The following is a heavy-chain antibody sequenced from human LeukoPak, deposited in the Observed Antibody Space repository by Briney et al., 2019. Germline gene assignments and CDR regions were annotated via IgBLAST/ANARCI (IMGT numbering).Heavy chain of an antibody. D-gene: IGHD2-21*01. CDR3: AEHGGDLDY. Sequence: GGSLRLSCAASGFTLSSYWMHWVRHTPGKGPVWVSRISSAGSSTSYADSVKGRFTISRDNAKNTLYLQMNSLRAEDTAVYYCAEHGGDLDYWGQGTLVTVSS. V-gene: IGHV3-74*01. CDR2: ISSAGSST. J-gene: IGHJ4*02. CDR1: GFTLSSYW.